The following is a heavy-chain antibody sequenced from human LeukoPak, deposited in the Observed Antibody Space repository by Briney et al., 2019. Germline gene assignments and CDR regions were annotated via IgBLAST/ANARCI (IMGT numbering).Heavy chain of an antibody. D-gene: IGHD2-15*01. J-gene: IGHJ3*02. CDR2: INHSGSS. V-gene: IGHV4-30-4*01. CDR3: ARRAYCSGGSCYVGAAFDI. Sequence: SQTLSLTCTVSGGSISSGDYYWSWIRQPPGKGLEWIGYINHSGSSSYNPSLKSRVTISVDTSKNQFSLKLSSVTAADTAVFYCARRAYCSGGSCYVGAAFDIWGQGTMVTVSS. CDR1: GGSISSGDYY.